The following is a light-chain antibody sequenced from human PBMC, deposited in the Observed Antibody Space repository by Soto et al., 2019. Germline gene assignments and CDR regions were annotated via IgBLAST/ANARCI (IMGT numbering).Light chain of an antibody. V-gene: IGKV3-20*01. Sequence: EIVMTQSPATLSVSPGEGATLSCRASQSVSSKLAWYQQKPGQAPRLLIYAASTRATGVPDRFSGTGSGTDFALTISRLETDDSAVYYCQQYGGSPFTFGPGTKVDIK. CDR3: QQYGGSPFT. J-gene: IGKJ3*01. CDR1: QSVSSK. CDR2: AAS.